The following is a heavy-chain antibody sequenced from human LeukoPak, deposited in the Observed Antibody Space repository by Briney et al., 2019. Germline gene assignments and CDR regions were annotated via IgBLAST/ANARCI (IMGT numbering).Heavy chain of an antibody. V-gene: IGHV3-21*01. CDR2: ISSSSTYI. J-gene: IGHJ3*02. CDR3: ARGGRILGPVISGYSYDASQLDAFDI. D-gene: IGHD3-22*01. Sequence: PGGSLRLSCAASGFTFTTSGMNWVRQAPGKGLEWVSFISSSSTYIYYEDSVKGRFTISRDNAENSLYLQMSSLRAEDTAVYYCARGGRILGPVISGYSYDASQLDAFDIWGQGTTVTVSS. CDR1: GFTFTTSG.